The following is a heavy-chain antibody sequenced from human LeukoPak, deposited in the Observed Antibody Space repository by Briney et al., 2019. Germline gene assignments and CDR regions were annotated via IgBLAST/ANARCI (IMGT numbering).Heavy chain of an antibody. V-gene: IGHV3-53*01. D-gene: IGHD2-15*01. J-gene: IGHJ4*02. Sequence: GGSLRLSCAASEFTVRSYHMSWVRQAPGKGLEWVSVIYSGGSTYYADSVKGRFTISRDNSKNTVYLQIKSLRAEDTALYYCARDHCSGGNCYDYFDYWGQGTLVTVSS. CDR2: IYSGGST. CDR1: EFTVRSYH. CDR3: ARDHCSGGNCYDYFDY.